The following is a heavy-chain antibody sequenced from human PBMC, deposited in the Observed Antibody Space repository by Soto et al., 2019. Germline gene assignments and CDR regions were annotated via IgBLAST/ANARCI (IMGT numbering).Heavy chain of an antibody. J-gene: IGHJ4*02. Sequence: ASVKVSCKVSGPRLKEISMQWVRQGPGGRLQWMGGFDVTQRKTTYAQDLQGRVTMTDDTSTNTVNIELSGFRAEDTAMYYCVVAGYWTWGQGALVTVSS. D-gene: IGHD2-8*01. CDR2: FDVTQRKT. V-gene: IGHV1-24*01. CDR3: VVAGYWT. CDR1: GPRLKEIS.